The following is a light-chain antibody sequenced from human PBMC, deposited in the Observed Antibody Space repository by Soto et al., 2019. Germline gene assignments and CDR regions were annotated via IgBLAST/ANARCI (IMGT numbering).Light chain of an antibody. J-gene: IGKJ3*01. Sequence: DIQMTQSPSTLSGSVGDRVTITCRASQGISSWFAWYQQKPGKAPKHLIYAASSLQSGGPSRFSGSGTGTDFTLTISSLQPEDFATYDCQQANSFPRTFGPGTKVDIK. CDR1: QGISSW. V-gene: IGKV1-12*01. CDR3: QQANSFPRT. CDR2: AAS.